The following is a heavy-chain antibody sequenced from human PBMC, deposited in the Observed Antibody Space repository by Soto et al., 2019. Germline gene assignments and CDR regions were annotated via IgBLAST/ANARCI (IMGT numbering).Heavy chain of an antibody. V-gene: IGHV4-59*08. CDR1: GGSISGYF. D-gene: IGHD6-19*01. CDR3: ARRGSGWYVGMDA. Sequence: SETLSLTCTVSGGSISGYFWSWIRQPPGKGLEWIGYISYSGNTNYNPSLKSRVTISIDTSKKQFSLKLSSVTAADTAVYYCARRGSGWYVGMDAWGQGTTVTVS. CDR2: ISYSGNT. J-gene: IGHJ6*02.